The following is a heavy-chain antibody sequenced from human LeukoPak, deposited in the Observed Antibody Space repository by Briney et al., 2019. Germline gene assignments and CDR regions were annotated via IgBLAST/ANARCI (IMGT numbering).Heavy chain of an antibody. Sequence: GRSLRLSCAASGFTFTSYAMHWVRQAPGKGLEWVAVVSSDGNNKYYADSVKGRFTISRDNSKNTLYLQMNSLRAEDTAVYYCARDIAVAIHAFDIWGQGTMVTVSS. V-gene: IGHV3-30-3*01. CDR2: VSSDGNNK. D-gene: IGHD6-19*01. J-gene: IGHJ3*02. CDR1: GFTFTSYA. CDR3: ARDIAVAIHAFDI.